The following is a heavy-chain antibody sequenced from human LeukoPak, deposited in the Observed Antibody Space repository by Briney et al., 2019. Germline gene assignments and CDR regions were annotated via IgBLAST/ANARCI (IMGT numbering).Heavy chain of an antibody. CDR1: GFTFSSYD. J-gene: IGHJ4*02. CDR2: IGTAGDT. V-gene: IGHV3-13*01. D-gene: IGHD6-13*01. CDR3: ARGSPAAGFDY. Sequence: QPGRSLRLSCAASGFTFSSYDMHWVRQATGKGLEWVSAIGTAGDTYYPGSVKGRFTISRENAKNSLYLQMNSLRAGDTAVYYCARGSPAAGFDYWGQGTLVTVSS.